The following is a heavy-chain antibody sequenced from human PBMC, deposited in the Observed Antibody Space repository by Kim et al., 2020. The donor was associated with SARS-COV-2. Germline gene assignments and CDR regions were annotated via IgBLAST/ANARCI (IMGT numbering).Heavy chain of an antibody. CDR3: ARGLQGGRYSGSWRAVY. J-gene: IGHJ4*02. Sequence: SETLSLTCAVYGGSFSGYYWSWIRQPPGKGLEWIGEINHSGSTNYNPSLKSRVTISVDTSKNQFSLKLSSVTAADTAVYYCARGLQGGRYSGSWRAVYWGQGTLVTVSS. D-gene: IGHD1-26*01. V-gene: IGHV4-34*01. CDR2: INHSGST. CDR1: GGSFSGYY.